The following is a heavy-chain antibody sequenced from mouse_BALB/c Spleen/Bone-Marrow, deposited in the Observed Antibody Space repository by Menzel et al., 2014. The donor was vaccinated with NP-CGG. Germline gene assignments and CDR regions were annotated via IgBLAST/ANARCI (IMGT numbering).Heavy chain of an antibody. CDR3: ARSADWYSDV. J-gene: IGHJ1*01. CDR2: ISYSGST. CDR1: GYSITSDYA. V-gene: IGHV3-2*02. Sequence: EVQLQQSGPGLVKPSQSLSLTYTVTGYSITSDYAWHWIRQFPGNKLEWMGYISYSGSTSYYPSLKSRISITRDTSKNQFFLQLNSVTTEDTATYYCARSADWYSDVWGAGTTVTVSS.